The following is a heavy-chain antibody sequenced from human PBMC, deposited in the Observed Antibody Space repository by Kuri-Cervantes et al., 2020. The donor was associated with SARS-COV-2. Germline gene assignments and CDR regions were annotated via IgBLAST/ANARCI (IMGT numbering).Heavy chain of an antibody. D-gene: IGHD3-3*01. CDR3: ARGLDFWSGYPSYYYYGMDV. V-gene: IGHV4-34*01. CDR1: GGSFSGYY. J-gene: IGHJ6*02. CDR2: ISHSGST. Sequence: SETLSLTCAVYGGSFSGYYWSWIRQPPGKGLEWIGEISHSGSTNYNPSLKSRVTISVDTSKNQFSLKLSSVTAADTAVYYCARGLDFWSGYPSYYYYGMDVWGQGTTVTVSS.